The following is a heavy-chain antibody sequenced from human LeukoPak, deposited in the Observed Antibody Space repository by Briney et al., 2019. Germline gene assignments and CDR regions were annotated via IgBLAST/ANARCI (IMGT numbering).Heavy chain of an antibody. J-gene: IGHJ4*02. V-gene: IGHV3-15*01. CDR2: IKSNTDGGTT. Sequence: GGSLRLSCAASGFTFSNAWMIWVRQAPGKGLEWVGRIKSNTDGGTTDYAAPVKGRFTISRDDSKHTLYLQMNSLKTEDTAVYYCTIEVAAAGRVDYWGQGTLVTVSS. CDR1: GFTFSNAW. D-gene: IGHD6-13*01. CDR3: TIEVAAAGRVDY.